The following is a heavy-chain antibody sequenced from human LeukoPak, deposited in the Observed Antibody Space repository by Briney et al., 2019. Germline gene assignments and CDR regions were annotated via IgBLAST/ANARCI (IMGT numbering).Heavy chain of an antibody. J-gene: IGHJ3*02. CDR2: IYYSGST. CDR3: ASVTTRRDAFDI. V-gene: IGHV4-59*01. CDR1: GGSISRYY. Sequence: SETLSLTCTVSGGSISRYYWSWIRQPPGKGLEWIGYIYYSGSTNYNPSLKSRVTISVDTSKNQFSLKLSSVTAADTAVYYCASVTTRRDAFDIWGQGTMVTVSS. D-gene: IGHD4-17*01.